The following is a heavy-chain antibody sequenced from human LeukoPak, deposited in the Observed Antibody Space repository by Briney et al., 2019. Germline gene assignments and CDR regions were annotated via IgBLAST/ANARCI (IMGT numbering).Heavy chain of an antibody. V-gene: IGHV3-48*03. CDR2: ISRSGSTI. CDR3: ALVVYYYGSGSYSPFDY. J-gene: IGHJ4*02. CDR1: GFTFSSYE. Sequence: GGSLRLSCAASGFTFSSYEMNWVRQAPGKGLEWVSYISRSGSTIDYADSVKGRFTISRDNAKNTLYLQMNSVRAEDTAVYYCALVVYYYGSGSYSPFDYWGQGTLVTVSS. D-gene: IGHD3-10*01.